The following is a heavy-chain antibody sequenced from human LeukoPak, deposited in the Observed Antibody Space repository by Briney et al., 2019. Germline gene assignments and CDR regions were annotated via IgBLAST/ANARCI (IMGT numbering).Heavy chain of an antibody. Sequence: SETLSLTCTVSGDSISSYYWSWIRQPPGKGLEWIGYIYYSGSTKYNPSLKSRVSISVDTSKNQFSLKLNSVTAADTAVYYCASSNSGSYNDASDIWGQGTMVTVSS. CDR2: IYYSGST. CDR3: ASSNSGSYNDASDI. D-gene: IGHD1-26*01. J-gene: IGHJ3*02. V-gene: IGHV4-59*01. CDR1: GDSISSYY.